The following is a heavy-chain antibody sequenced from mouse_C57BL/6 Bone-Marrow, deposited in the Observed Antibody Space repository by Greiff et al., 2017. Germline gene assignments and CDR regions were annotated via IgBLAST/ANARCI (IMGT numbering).Heavy chain of an antibody. Sequence: QVQLQQSGPELVKPGVPVKLSSKAFGYPFTSYVLNWVKQRPGQGLEGIGWIYPRDGSTKYNEKFKGKATLIVDTSSSTAYMELHSLTSEDSTVYFCARSPLDYWGQGTSVTVSS. CDR1: GYPFTSYV. CDR2: IYPRDGST. V-gene: IGHV1-85*01. J-gene: IGHJ4*01. CDR3: ARSPLDY.